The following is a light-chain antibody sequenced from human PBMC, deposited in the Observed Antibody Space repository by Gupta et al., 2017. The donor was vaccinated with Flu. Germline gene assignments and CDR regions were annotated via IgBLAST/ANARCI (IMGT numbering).Light chain of an antibody. CDR1: QSITTY. V-gene: IGKV1-39*01. Sequence: PSSLSASVGDRVTITCRASQSITTYLNWYQQKPGTAPNLLIYTASSLQSWVPSRFSGSGSGTDFTLTISSLQPEDFATYYCQQRYTVPLTFGGGTKVEIK. CDR3: QQRYTVPLT. J-gene: IGKJ4*01. CDR2: TAS.